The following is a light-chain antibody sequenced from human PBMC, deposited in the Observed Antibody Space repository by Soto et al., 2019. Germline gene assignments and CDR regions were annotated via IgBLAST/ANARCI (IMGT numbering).Light chain of an antibody. V-gene: IGLV2-11*01. CDR3: CSFAGSYSYV. Sequence: QSALNQPRSVSGSPGQSVTISCTGTSSDVGRYDYVSWYQQYPGEAPKLIIYDVTERPSGVPDRSSGSKSGNTASLTISGLRAEDEAAYSCCSFAGSYSYVFGSGTKVTVL. CDR2: DVT. J-gene: IGLJ1*01. CDR1: SSDVGRYDY.